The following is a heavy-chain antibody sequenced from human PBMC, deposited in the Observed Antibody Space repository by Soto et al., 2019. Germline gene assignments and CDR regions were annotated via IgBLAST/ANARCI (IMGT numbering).Heavy chain of an antibody. D-gene: IGHD5-18*01. J-gene: IGHJ4*02. CDR1: GFTFSIYG. V-gene: IGHV3-30*18. Sequence: QVQLVESWGGVVQPGRSLRLTCAATGFTFSIYGMHWVRQAPGKGLEWVAVISYVGSNKYYADSVKGRFTISRDNSKNTLYLQMNSLRAEDTAVYYCAKANHSYGFSYYFDYWSQGTLVTVSS. CDR2: ISYVGSNK. CDR3: AKANHSYGFSYYFDY.